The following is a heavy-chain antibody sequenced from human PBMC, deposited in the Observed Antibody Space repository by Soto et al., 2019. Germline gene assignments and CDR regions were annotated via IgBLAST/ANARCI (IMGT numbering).Heavy chain of an antibody. D-gene: IGHD3-3*01. CDR3: ARFGVVKGPYYYYYYYYMDV. J-gene: IGHJ6*03. Sequence: GGSLRLSCAASGFTFSDYYMSWIRQAPGKGLEWVSYISSSGSTIYYADSVKGRFTISRDNAKNSLYLQMNSLRAEDTAAYYCARFGVVKGPYYYYYYYYMDVWGKGTTVTVSS. CDR1: GFTFSDYY. V-gene: IGHV3-11*01. CDR2: ISSSGSTI.